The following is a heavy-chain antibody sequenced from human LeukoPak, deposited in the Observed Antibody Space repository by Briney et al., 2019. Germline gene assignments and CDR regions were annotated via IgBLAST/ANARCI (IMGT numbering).Heavy chain of an antibody. CDR1: GGSISSHY. CDR2: INHSGST. J-gene: IGHJ5*02. V-gene: IGHV4-34*01. Sequence: SETLSLTCTVSGGSISSHYWSWIRQPPGKGLEWIGEINHSGSTNYNPSLKSRVTISVDTSKNQFSLKLSSVTAADTAVYYCARGGDAFDPWGQGTLVTVSS. CDR3: ARGGDAFDP. D-gene: IGHD3-10*01.